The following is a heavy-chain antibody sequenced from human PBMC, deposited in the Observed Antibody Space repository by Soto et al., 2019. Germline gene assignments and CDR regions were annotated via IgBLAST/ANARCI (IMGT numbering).Heavy chain of an antibody. V-gene: IGHV3-23*01. D-gene: IGHD3-16*02. CDR3: AKVIWGSYRSVKEYYFDY. CDR2: ISGSGGST. Sequence: EVQLLESGGGLVQPGGSLRLSCAASGFTFSSYAMSWVRQAPGKGLEWVSAISGSGGSTYYADSVKGRFTISRDNSKNTLYLQMTSLRAEDTAVYYCAKVIWGSYRSVKEYYFDYWGQGTLVTVSS. CDR1: GFTFSSYA. J-gene: IGHJ4*02.